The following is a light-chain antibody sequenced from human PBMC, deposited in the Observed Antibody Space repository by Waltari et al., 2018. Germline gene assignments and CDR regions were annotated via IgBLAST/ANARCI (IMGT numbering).Light chain of an antibody. CDR2: GNS. Sequence: QSVLTQPPSVSGAPGQRVTISCTGSSSDIGAGYDVHWYQQLPGTAPKLLIYGNSNRPSGVPDRFSGSKSGTSASLAITGLQAEDEADYYCQSYDNNRRAVFGGGTKLTVL. V-gene: IGLV1-40*01. CDR3: QSYDNNRRAV. J-gene: IGLJ2*01. CDR1: SSDIGAGYD.